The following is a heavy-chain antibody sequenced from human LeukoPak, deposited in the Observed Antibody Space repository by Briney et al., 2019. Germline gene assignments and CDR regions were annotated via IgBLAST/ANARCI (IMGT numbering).Heavy chain of an antibody. V-gene: IGHV4-59*01. CDR2: IYYSGST. D-gene: IGHD4-17*01. Sequence: SETLSLTCSVSGGSISSYYWSWIRQPPGKGLEWIGHIYYSGSTNYNPSLKSRVTISVDTSKNQFSLKLSSVTAADTAVYYCARDGGYGDLHWGQGTLVTVSS. J-gene: IGHJ4*02. CDR3: ARDGGYGDLH. CDR1: GGSISSYY.